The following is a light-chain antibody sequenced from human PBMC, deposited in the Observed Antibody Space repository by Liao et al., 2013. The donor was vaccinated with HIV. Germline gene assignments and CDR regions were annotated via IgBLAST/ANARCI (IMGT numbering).Light chain of an antibody. CDR1: DIGSIS. J-gene: IGLJ3*02. CDR2: YDS. Sequence: SYVLTQSPSVSVAPGQTARITCGGSDIGSISVHWYQHKPGQAPVLVIRYDSDRPSGIPERFSGSNSGNTATLTISRVEAGDEADYYCQVWDTSSDHWVFGGGTQLTVL. CDR3: QVWDTSSDHWV. V-gene: IGLV3-21*04.